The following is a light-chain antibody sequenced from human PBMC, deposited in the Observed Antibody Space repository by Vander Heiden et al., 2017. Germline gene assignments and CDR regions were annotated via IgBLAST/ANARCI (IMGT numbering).Light chain of an antibody. J-gene: IGKJ4*01. Sequence: DIVMTQPPDALPVSLGERATINCKSSQSVLYSSNNKNYLAWYQQKPGQPPKLLIYWASTRESGVPDRFSASGSGTDFTLTISSLPAEDVAVYYCLRDYSTPHTFGVGTKVEIK. CDR1: QSVLYSSNNKNY. CDR2: WAS. V-gene: IGKV4-1*01. CDR3: LRDYSTPHT.